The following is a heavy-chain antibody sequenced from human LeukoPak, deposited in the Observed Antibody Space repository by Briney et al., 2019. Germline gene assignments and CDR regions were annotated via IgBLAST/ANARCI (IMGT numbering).Heavy chain of an antibody. Sequence: PGGSLRLSCAASGFTFSSYSMNWVRQAPGKGLEWVSSISSSSSYMYYADSVKGRFTISRDNAKNSLYLQMNSLRAEDTAVYYCAREPTYDYIWGSYRPNWFDPWGQGTLVTVSS. CDR2: ISSSSSYM. CDR3: AREPTYDYIWGSYRPNWFDP. D-gene: IGHD3-16*02. V-gene: IGHV3-21*01. J-gene: IGHJ5*02. CDR1: GFTFSSYS.